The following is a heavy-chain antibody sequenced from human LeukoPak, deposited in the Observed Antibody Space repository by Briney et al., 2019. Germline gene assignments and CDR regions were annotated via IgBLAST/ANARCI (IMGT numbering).Heavy chain of an antibody. CDR1: GGSFSGYY. CDR3: ARRFSYDKDTMIVVAYYFDY. V-gene: IGHV4-34*01. Sequence: SETLSLTCAVCGGSFSGYYWSWIRQPPGKGLEWIGEINHSGSTNYNPSLKSRVTISVDTSKNQFSLKLSSVTAADTAVYYCARRFSYDKDTMIVVAYYFDYWGQGTLVTVSS. CDR2: INHSGST. J-gene: IGHJ4*02. D-gene: IGHD3-22*01.